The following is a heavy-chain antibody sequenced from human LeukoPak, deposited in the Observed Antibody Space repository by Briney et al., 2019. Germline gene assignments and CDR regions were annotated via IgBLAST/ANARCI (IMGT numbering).Heavy chain of an antibody. Sequence: SETLPLTCTVSGGSISSGGYYWSWIRQHPGKGLEWIGYIYYSGSTYYNPSLKSRVTISVDTSKNQFSLKLSSVTAADTAVYYCARVLGGALYYFDYWGQGTLVTVSS. CDR1: GGSISSGGYY. CDR3: ARVLGGALYYFDY. V-gene: IGHV4-31*03. J-gene: IGHJ4*02. CDR2: IYYSGST. D-gene: IGHD2-15*01.